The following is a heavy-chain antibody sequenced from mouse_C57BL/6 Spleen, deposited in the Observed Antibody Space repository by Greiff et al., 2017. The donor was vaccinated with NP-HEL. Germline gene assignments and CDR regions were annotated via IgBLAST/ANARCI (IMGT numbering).Heavy chain of an antibody. CDR3: ARGVITTVVASYYYAMDY. Sequence: VQLQQSVAELVRPGASVKLSCTASGFNIKNTYMHWVKQRPEQGLEWIGRIDPANGNTKYAPKFQGKATITADTSSNTAYLQLSSLTSEDTANYYGARGVITTVVASYYYAMDYWGQGTSVTVSS. CDR1: GFNIKNTY. J-gene: IGHJ4*01. D-gene: IGHD1-1*01. V-gene: IGHV14-3*01. CDR2: IDPANGNT.